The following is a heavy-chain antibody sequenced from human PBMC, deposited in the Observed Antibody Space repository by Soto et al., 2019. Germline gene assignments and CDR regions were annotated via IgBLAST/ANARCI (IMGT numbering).Heavy chain of an antibody. D-gene: IGHD7-27*01. V-gene: IGHV3-23*01. Sequence: GGSLRLSFAASGFTFSSYAMSWVRQAPGKGLEWVSAISGRGGITYYAESVKVLFTISRDNSKNTLYLQMNSLRAEDTAVYYCAKDRWGAIYLDYWGQGPLFPVTS. CDR2: ISGRGGIT. J-gene: IGHJ4*02. CDR3: AKDRWGAIYLDY. CDR1: GFTFSSYA.